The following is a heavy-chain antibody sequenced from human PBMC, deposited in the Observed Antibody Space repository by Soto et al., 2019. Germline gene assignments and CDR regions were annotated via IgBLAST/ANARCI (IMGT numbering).Heavy chain of an antibody. Sequence: QVQLVQSGAEVKKPGSSVKVSCKASGGTFSSYAISWVRQAPGQGLEWMGGIIPIFGTANYAQKFQGRVTITSDKSTSTAYMELSSLRSEDTAVYYCAIYGGNSVSDYYYGMDVWGQGTTVTVSS. D-gene: IGHD2-21*02. J-gene: IGHJ6*02. CDR1: GGTFSSYA. CDR3: AIYGGNSVSDYYYGMDV. V-gene: IGHV1-69*06. CDR2: IIPIFGTA.